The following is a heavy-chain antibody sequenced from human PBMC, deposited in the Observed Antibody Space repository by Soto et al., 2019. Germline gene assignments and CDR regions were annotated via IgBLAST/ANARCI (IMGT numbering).Heavy chain of an antibody. CDR2: IIPIFGTA. D-gene: IGHD3-22*01. CDR1: GGTLSSYA. J-gene: IGHJ4*02. Sequence: SVKVSCKASGGTLSSYAISWVRQAPGQGLEWMGGIIPIFGTANYAQKFQGRVTITADKSTSTAYMELSSLRSEDTAVYYCARAQDSSGYYLGYWGQGTLVTVSS. V-gene: IGHV1-69*06. CDR3: ARAQDSSGYYLGY.